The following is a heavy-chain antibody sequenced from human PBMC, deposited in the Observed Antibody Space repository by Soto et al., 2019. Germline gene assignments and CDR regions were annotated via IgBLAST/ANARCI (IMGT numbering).Heavy chain of an antibody. CDR3: VREGTYDLSGFYQYYYYGLDV. Sequence: QPGGSLRLSCAASGFTFSSYGMHWVRQVPGKGLVWVSRINADGSGTAYADSVRGRFTISRDNAKSTLYLEMNSLRAEDTAVYYCVREGTYDLSGFYQYYYYGLDVWGRGTTVTVSS. J-gene: IGHJ6*01. CDR2: INADGSGT. D-gene: IGHD3-22*01. V-gene: IGHV3-74*03. CDR1: GFTFSSYG.